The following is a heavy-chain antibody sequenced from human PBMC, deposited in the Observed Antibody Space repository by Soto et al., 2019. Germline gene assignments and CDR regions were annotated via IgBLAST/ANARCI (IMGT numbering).Heavy chain of an antibody. CDR3: ARDGYNYGNGPWFDP. D-gene: IGHD5-18*01. CDR2: IYYSGST. V-gene: IGHV4-31*03. Sequence: SETLSLTCTVSGGSISSGGYYWNWIRQHPGKGLEWIGYIYYSGSTYYNPSLKGRVSISVDTSKNQLSLKLTSVTAADTAVYYCARDGYNYGNGPWFDPWGQGTLVTVSS. CDR1: GGSISSGGYY. J-gene: IGHJ5*02.